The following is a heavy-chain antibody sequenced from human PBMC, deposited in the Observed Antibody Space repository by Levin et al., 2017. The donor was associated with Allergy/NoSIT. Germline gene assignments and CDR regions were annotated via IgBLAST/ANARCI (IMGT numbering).Heavy chain of an antibody. CDR1: GFTFSSYA. V-gene: IGHV3-30-3*01. Sequence: GESLKISCAASGFTFSSYAMDWVRQAPGKGLEWVAVISYDGSNKYYADSVKGRFTISRDNSKNTVYLQMNSLRAEDTAVYYCARDGDYYGSGSDSFFDYWGQGTLVTVSS. J-gene: IGHJ4*02. D-gene: IGHD3-10*01. CDR2: ISYDGSNK. CDR3: ARDGDYYGSGSDSFFDY.